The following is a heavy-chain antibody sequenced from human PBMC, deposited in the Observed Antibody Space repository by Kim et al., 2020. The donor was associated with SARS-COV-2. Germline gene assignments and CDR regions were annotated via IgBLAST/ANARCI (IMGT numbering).Heavy chain of an antibody. J-gene: IGHJ6*02. CDR1: GGSISSYY. CDR2: IYYSGST. V-gene: IGHV4-59*01. Sequence: SETLSLTCTVSGGSISSYYWSWIRQPPGKGLEWIGYIYYSGSTNYNPSLKSRVTISVDTSKNQFSLKLSSVTAADTAVYYCARAFRGYYYGMDVWGQGTTVTVSS. D-gene: IGHD3-16*01. CDR3: ARAFRGYYYGMDV.